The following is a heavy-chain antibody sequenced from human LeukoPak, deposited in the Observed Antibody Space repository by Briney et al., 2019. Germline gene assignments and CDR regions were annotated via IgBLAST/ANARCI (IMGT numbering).Heavy chain of an antibody. CDR1: GFTFSGSA. D-gene: IGHD3-22*01. Sequence: GGSLRLSCAASGFTFSGSAMHWVRQASGKGLEWVGRIRSKANSYATAYAASVKGRFTISRDDSKTTAYLQMNSLKTEDTAVYYCTRLSIDYDSSGYYDLVDYWGQGTLVTVSS. CDR2: IRSKANSYAT. CDR3: TRLSIDYDSSGYYDLVDY. J-gene: IGHJ4*02. V-gene: IGHV3-73*01.